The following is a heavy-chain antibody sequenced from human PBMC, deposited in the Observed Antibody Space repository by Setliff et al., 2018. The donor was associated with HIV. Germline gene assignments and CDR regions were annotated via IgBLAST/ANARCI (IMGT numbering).Heavy chain of an antibody. CDR1: GFTFNAFG. CDR3: AKKTAAYTSGSWLHY. V-gene: IGHV3-23*01. J-gene: IGHJ4*02. CDR2: IITSGSGGDT. D-gene: IGHD3-10*01. Sequence: LRLSCAASGFTFNAFGMNWVRQAPGKGLEWVSSIITSGSGGDTYYADSVKGRFVISREKSKSTLYLQMNSLRAEDTAVYYCAKKTAAYTSGSWLHYWGQGTLVTVSS.